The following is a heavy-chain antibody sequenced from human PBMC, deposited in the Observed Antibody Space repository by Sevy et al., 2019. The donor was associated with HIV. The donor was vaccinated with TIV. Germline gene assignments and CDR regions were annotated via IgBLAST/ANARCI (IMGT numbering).Heavy chain of an antibody. CDR3: ASSPRY. CDR2: ISYDGSNK. V-gene: IGHV3-30-3*01. Sequence: GGSLRLSCAASGFTFSSYAMHWVRQAPGKGLEWVAVISYDGSNKYYADSVKGRFTISRDNSKNTLYLQMNSLRAEDTAMYYCASSPRYWGQGTLVTVSS. CDR1: GFTFSSYA. J-gene: IGHJ4*02.